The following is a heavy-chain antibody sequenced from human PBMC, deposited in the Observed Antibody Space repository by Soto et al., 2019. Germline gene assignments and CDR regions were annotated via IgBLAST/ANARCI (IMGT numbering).Heavy chain of an antibody. CDR3: AKATSQTCY. V-gene: IGHV3-30*18. Sequence: GGSLRLSCAASGFTFSSCGMHWVRQAPGKGLEWVAVISYDGSNKYYADSVKGRFTISRDNSKNTLYLQMNSLRAEDTAVYYCAKATSQTCYWGQGTLVTVSS. CDR1: GFTFSSCG. CDR2: ISYDGSNK. J-gene: IGHJ4*02.